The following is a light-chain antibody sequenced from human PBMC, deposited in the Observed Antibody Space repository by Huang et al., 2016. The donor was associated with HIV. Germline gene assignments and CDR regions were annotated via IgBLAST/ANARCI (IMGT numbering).Light chain of an antibody. J-gene: IGKJ4*01. CDR1: QIVRSS. Sequence: EVVLTQSPATLSLSPGERATLSCRASQIVRSSLAWYQQIPGQAPRLLIYDTSVRATGVPGRISGSGSGTDFTLTISSLEPEDSALYYCQQRSNWPLTFGGGTKVEIK. CDR3: QQRSNWPLT. V-gene: IGKV3-11*01. CDR2: DTS.